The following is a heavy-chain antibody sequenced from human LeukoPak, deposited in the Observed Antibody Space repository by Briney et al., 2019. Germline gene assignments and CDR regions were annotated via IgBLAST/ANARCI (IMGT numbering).Heavy chain of an antibody. CDR3: ARQYVGATDY. V-gene: IGHV4-39*01. Sequence: SETLSLTCTVCGGSISGSSYYWDWIRQPPGKGLEWIGSIYYGGSTYYNPSLKSRVTISIDTSKNQFSLKLSSVTAADTAVYCCARQYVGATDYWGQGTLVTVSS. J-gene: IGHJ4*02. D-gene: IGHD1-26*01. CDR1: GGSISGSSYY. CDR2: IYYGGST.